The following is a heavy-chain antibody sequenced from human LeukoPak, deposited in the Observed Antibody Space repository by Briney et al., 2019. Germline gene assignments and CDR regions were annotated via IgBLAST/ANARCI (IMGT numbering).Heavy chain of an antibody. V-gene: IGHV1-8*01. CDR1: GYTFTSYD. J-gene: IGHJ6*02. CDR2: MNPNSGNT. Sequence: GASVKVPCKASGYTFTSYDINWVRQATGQGLEWMGWMNPNSGNTGYAQKFQGRVTMTRNTSISTAYMELSSLRSEDTAVYYCARIKYSSSWYRDYYYGMDVWGQGTTVTVSS. CDR3: ARIKYSSSWYRDYYYGMDV. D-gene: IGHD6-13*01.